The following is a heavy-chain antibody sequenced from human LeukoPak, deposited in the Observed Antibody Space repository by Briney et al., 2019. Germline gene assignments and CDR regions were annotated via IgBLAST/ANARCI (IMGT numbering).Heavy chain of an antibody. D-gene: IGHD5-12*01. CDR1: GGSISSGDYY. CDR3: ARGGYSGYDGPLDAFDI. Sequence: PSETLSLTCTVSGGSISSGDYYWSWIRQPPGKGLEWIGYNYYSGSTYYNPSLKSRVTISVDTSKNQFSLKLSSVTAADTAVYYCARGGYSGYDGPLDAFDIWGQGTMVTVSS. CDR2: NYYSGST. J-gene: IGHJ3*02. V-gene: IGHV4-30-4*01.